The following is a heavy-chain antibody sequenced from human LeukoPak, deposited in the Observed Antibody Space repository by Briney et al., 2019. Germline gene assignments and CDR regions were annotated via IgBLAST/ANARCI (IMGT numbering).Heavy chain of an antibody. D-gene: IGHD6-13*01. Sequence: SGGSLRLSCAASGFTFSDYYMSWIRQAPGKGLEWVSYISSSGDTIYYADSVKGRFTISRDNAKNSLYLQMNSLRAEDTAVCYCARDEGSSSSWYDYWGQGTLVTVSS. CDR1: GFTFSDYY. V-gene: IGHV3-11*04. J-gene: IGHJ4*02. CDR3: ARDEGSSSSWYDY. CDR2: ISSSGDTI.